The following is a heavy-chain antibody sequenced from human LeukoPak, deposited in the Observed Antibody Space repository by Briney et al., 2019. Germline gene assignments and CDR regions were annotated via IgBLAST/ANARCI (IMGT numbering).Heavy chain of an antibody. Sequence: GGSLRLSCAASGFTFSSYAVSWVRQAPGKGLEWVSVFSGSGGSTYYADSVKGRFTISRDNSKNTLYLQMNSLRAEDTAVYYCARGGGSGYYFDYWGQGTLVTVSS. J-gene: IGHJ4*02. D-gene: IGHD3-10*01. CDR2: FSGSGGST. V-gene: IGHV3-23*01. CDR1: GFTFSSYA. CDR3: ARGGGSGYYFDY.